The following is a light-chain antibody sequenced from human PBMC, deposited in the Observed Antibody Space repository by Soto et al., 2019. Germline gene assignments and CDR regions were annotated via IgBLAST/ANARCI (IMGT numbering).Light chain of an antibody. CDR1: QSVRTK. CDR3: LQYDDWPFT. CDR2: EAS. Sequence: EIVMTQSPGTLSVSPGDRATLSCRASQSVRTKLAWYQQKPGQAPRVLIYEASTRATGIPASFSGSGSGTEFTLTISSLQSEDFAVYYCLQYDDWPFTFGPGTTVDIK. J-gene: IGKJ3*01. V-gene: IGKV3D-15*01.